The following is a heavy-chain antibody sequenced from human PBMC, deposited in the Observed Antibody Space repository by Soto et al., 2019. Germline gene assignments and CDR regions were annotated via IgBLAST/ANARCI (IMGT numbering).Heavy chain of an antibody. CDR3: ARWKVTRYCSGGSCPSYYYGMDV. V-gene: IGHV4-34*01. CDR2: INHSGST. J-gene: IGHJ6*02. Sequence: PAETLSLTCAVYGGSFSGYYWIWSRQPPGKGLEWIGEINHSGSTNYNPSLKSRVTISVDTSKNQFSLKLSSVTAADTAVYYCARWKVTRYCSGGSCPSYYYGMDVWGQGTTVTVSS. CDR1: GGSFSGYY. D-gene: IGHD2-15*01.